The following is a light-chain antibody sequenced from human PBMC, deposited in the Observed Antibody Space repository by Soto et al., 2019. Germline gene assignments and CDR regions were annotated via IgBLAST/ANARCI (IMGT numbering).Light chain of an antibody. V-gene: IGKV3-11*01. CDR1: QSVSSF. CDR2: DAS. CDR3: QQRSSSLT. J-gene: IGKJ4*01. Sequence: EIVLTQSPATLSVSPGERATLSCRASQSVSSFLAWYQQKPCQSSRLIIYDASKRASGLPGMFSSRCYRKVFPLIISSEAPEYSAVYFCQQRSSSLTFGGGTKVDIK.